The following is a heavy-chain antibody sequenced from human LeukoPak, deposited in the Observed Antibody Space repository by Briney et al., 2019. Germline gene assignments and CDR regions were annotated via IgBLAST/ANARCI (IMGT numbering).Heavy chain of an antibody. D-gene: IGHD6-13*01. CDR2: ISWDGGST. V-gene: IGHV3-43D*03. CDR3: AKESSSWSYYYYMDV. J-gene: IGHJ6*03. CDR1: GFTFSSYS. Sequence: GGSLRLSCAASGFTFSSYSMNWVRQAPGKGLEWVSLISWDGGSTYYADSVKGRFTISRDNSKNSLYLQMNSLRAEDTALYYCAKESSSWSYYYYMDVWGKGTTVTVSS.